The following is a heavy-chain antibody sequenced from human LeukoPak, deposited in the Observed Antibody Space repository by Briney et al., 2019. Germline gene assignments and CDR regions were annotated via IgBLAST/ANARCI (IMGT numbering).Heavy chain of an antibody. J-gene: IGHJ3*02. CDR1: GFPVSTNY. V-gene: IGHV3-53*01. D-gene: IGHD3-22*01. CDR2: IYSGGST. Sequence: GSLRLSCAASGFPVSTNYMSWVRQAPEKGLEWVSVIYSGGSTYYADSVRGRFTISRDNSKNTLYLQMNSLRAEDTAVYYCARESRGKGAFDIWGQGTMVTVSS. CDR3: ARESRGKGAFDI.